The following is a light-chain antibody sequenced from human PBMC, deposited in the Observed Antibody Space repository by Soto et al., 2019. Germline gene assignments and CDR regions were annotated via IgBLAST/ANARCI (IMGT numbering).Light chain of an antibody. Sequence: SGFTQSPATLSLSPGERATLSCRASQSVSSYLAWYQQKPGQAPRLLIYDASNRATGIPARFSGSGSGTDFTLTISSLEPEDFAVYYCQQRSNWWTFGQGTKVDIK. CDR3: QQRSNWWT. CDR1: QSVSSY. J-gene: IGKJ1*01. CDR2: DAS. V-gene: IGKV3-11*01.